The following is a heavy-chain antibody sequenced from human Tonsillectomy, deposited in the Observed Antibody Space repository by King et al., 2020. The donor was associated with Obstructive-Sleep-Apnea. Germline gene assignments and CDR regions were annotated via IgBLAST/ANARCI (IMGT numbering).Heavy chain of an antibody. CDR1: GFTFDDYD. Sequence: VQLLESGGGLVQPGSSLRLSCAASGFTFDDYDMHWVRQAPGKGLEWVSGISWNSFSIGYADSVKGRFTISRDNAKNSLYLQMNSLRAEDTALYYGAKSEKLLWFGEFGAFDIWGQGTMVTVSS. V-gene: IGHV3-9*01. CDR3: AKSEKLLWFGEFGAFDI. D-gene: IGHD3-10*01. J-gene: IGHJ3*02. CDR2: ISWNSFSI.